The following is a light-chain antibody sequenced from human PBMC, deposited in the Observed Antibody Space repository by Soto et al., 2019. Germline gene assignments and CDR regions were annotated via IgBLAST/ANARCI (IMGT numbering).Light chain of an antibody. CDR3: HLFET. V-gene: IGKV3D-15*01. J-gene: IGKJ1*01. Sequence: EIMMNQSPSTLSLTQGERATLSCRASQSVSSNLAWYQQKPGQAPRLLIYGASTRATGIPDRFSGSGSGTDFTLTISRLETEDFTAYSCHLFETFCQLT. CDR1: QSVSSN. CDR2: GAS.